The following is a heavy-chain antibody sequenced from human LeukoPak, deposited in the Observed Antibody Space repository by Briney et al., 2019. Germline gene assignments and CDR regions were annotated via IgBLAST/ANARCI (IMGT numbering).Heavy chain of an antibody. J-gene: IGHJ2*01. V-gene: IGHV4-34*12. D-gene: IGHD5-12*01. CDR3: ATPGYRRITDHWYFDL. CDR2: IIDDGTT. Sequence: SETLSLTCAVFGGSLSGYYWTWIRQPPGKGLEWIGEIIDDGTTKYNSSLKSRVTISVDKSKNQFSLKLSSVTAADTAVYYCATPGYRRITDHWYFDLWGRGTLVTVSS. CDR1: GGSLSGYY.